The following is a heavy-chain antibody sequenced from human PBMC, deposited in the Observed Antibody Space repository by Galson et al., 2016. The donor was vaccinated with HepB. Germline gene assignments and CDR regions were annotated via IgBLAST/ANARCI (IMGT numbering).Heavy chain of an antibody. CDR3: AKGRRARMTTVISWEDAYYYYSMDV. CDR2: ISGDGSNT. D-gene: IGHD4-11*01. V-gene: IGHV3-23*01. Sequence: SLRLSCAASGFTFTSYAMSWVRQPPGKGLEWVSSISGDGSNTFYADSVKGRFTISRDSSKNTLFLHMNSLRDEDTAVYYCAKGRRARMTTVISWEDAYYYYSMDVWGQGTTVTVSS. J-gene: IGHJ6*02. CDR1: GFTFTSYA.